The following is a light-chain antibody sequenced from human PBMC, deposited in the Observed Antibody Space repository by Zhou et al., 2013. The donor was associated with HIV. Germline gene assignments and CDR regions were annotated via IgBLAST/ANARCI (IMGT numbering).Light chain of an antibody. J-gene: IGKJ1*01. CDR1: QSVSSSY. CDR2: GTS. V-gene: IGKV3-20*01. CDR3: QQYSTTPWT. Sequence: EIVMTQSPATLSVSPGERATLSCRASQSVSSSYLAWYQQKPGQAPRLLISGTSNRATGISDRFTGSGSGTDFSLTISRLEPEDSAVYYCQQYSTTPWTFGQGTKVEIK.